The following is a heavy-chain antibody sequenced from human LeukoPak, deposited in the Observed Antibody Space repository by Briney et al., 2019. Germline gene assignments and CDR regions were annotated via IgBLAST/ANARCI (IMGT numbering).Heavy chain of an antibody. CDR1: TGSMSSYI. CDR3: ARLADFYYFYTDV. Sequence: SETLSLTCTVSTGSMSSYIWSWVRQPPGKGLEWIGYIYSNGNTNYNPSLKSRVTISVDTSKKQFSVRLSSVTAADTAVYYCARLADFYYFYTDVWGNGTTVTVSS. CDR2: IYSNGNT. J-gene: IGHJ6*03. V-gene: IGHV4-4*09.